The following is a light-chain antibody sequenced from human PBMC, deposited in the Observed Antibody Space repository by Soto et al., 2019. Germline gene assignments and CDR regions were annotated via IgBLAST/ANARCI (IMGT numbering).Light chain of an antibody. Sequence: EIVLTQSPGTLSLSPGERATLSCRASQIVSSSFLAWYRQKPGQAPRLLIYDASSWATGIPDRFSGSGSGTDFTLTIRRPEPEDVAVYYCQQYGGSPTFGQGTKVEIK. J-gene: IGKJ1*01. V-gene: IGKV3-20*01. CDR1: QIVSSSF. CDR2: DAS. CDR3: QQYGGSPT.